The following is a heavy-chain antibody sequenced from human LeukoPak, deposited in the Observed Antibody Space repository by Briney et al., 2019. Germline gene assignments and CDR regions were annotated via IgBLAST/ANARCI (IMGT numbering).Heavy chain of an antibody. V-gene: IGHV3-30*04. J-gene: IGHJ3*01. CDR1: GFTFSNYA. D-gene: IGHD5-12*01. CDR3: AKDRGSGYLTDAFDV. Sequence: PGGSLRLSCAASGFTFSNYAMHWVRQAPGKGLEWMSVISYDGRNKYFADSVKGRFTLSRDNSKNTLYLQMNNLRAEDTAVYSCAKDRGSGYLTDAFDVWGQGTMVTVSS. CDR2: ISYDGRNK.